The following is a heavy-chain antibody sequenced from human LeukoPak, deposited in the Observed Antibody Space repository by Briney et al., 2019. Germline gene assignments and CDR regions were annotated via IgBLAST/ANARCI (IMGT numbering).Heavy chain of an antibody. J-gene: IGHJ4*02. V-gene: IGHV3-53*01. CDR3: AKDRRGEAYYYGSGLDY. D-gene: IGHD3-10*01. CDR1: GFTVSSNY. Sequence: TGGSLRLSCAASGFTVSSNYMSWVRQAPGKGLEWVSVIYSGGSTYYADSVKGRFTISRDNSKNTLYLQMNSLRAEDTAVYYCAKDRRGEAYYYGSGLDYWGQGTLVTVSS. CDR2: IYSGGST.